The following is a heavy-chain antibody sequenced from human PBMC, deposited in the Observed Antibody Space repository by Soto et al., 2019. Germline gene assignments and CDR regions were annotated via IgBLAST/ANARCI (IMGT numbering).Heavy chain of an antibody. CDR2: MTDDGSKK. D-gene: IGHD3-16*01. J-gene: IGHJ4*02. Sequence: QVQLVESGGGVVQPGRSLRLSCAASGFSFSKYGMHWVRQAPGKGLEWVAEMTDDGSKKYYGDSVKGRFTISRDNSKNTLYLLMDSLRPEDTAMYHCAKELRETGGYYFDCWGQGTLVTVSS. V-gene: IGHV3-30*18. CDR3: AKELRETGGYYFDC. CDR1: GFSFSKYG.